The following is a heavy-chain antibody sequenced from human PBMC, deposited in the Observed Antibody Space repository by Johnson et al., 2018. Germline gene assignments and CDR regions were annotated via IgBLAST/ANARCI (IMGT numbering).Heavy chain of an antibody. J-gene: IGHJ6*03. V-gene: IGHV1-69*12. CDR3: AKVVRRGWYGYYYYYMDV. Sequence: QVQLVQSGAEVKKPGSSVKVSCKASGGTFSSYAISWVRQAPGQGLEWMGGIIPIFGTANYAQKFQGRVTITADESTSTAYMELSSLRSGDTALYYCAKVVRRGWYGYYYYYMDVWGKGTTVTVS. D-gene: IGHD6-19*01. CDR1: GGTFSSYA. CDR2: IIPIFGTA.